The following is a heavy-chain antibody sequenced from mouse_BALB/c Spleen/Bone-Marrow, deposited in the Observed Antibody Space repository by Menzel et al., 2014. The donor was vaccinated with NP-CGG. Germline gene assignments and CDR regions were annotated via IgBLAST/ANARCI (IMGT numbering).Heavy chain of an antibody. CDR1: GFSLTSYG. V-gene: IGHV2-9*02. D-gene: IGHD1-1*01. J-gene: IGHJ4*01. CDR2: IWAGGST. CDR3: ARVPLFRYGSSYGMDY. Sequence: VQLQQSGPGLVAPSQSLSIPCTVSGFSLTSYGVHWVRQPPGKGLEWLGVIWAGGSTNYNSALMSRLSISKDNSKSQVFLKMNSLQTDDTAMYYCARVPLFRYGSSYGMDYWGQGTSVTVSS.